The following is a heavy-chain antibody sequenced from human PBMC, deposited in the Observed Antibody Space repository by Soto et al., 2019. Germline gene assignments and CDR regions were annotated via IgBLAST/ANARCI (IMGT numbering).Heavy chain of an antibody. CDR2: IYWDDDK. Sequence: QITLKESGPTLVKPTQTLTLTCTFSGFSLSTSGVGVGWIRQPPGNALEWLALIYWDDDKRYSPSLKSRLTIPQDTSKNQVVLTMTNMEPVDTATYYCAHSSREPWLNYWGQGTLVTVSS. V-gene: IGHV2-5*02. CDR1: GFSLSTSGVG. J-gene: IGHJ4*02. CDR3: AHSSREPWLNY. D-gene: IGHD6-19*01.